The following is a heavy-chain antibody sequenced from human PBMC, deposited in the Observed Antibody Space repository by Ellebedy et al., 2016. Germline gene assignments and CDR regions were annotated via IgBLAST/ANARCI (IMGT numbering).Heavy chain of an antibody. Sequence: ASVKVSXKASRYTFSRFHVYWVRQAPGQGLEWMGVIHPSGGSTSYAQNFQGRVTMTTDTSTSTVCMDLSSLTSADTAMYYCARGGVYSPNWYFDVWGRGTLVTVSS. CDR1: RYTFSRFH. J-gene: IGHJ2*01. V-gene: IGHV1-46*01. D-gene: IGHD5/OR15-5a*01. CDR2: IHPSGGST. CDR3: ARGGVYSPNWYFDV.